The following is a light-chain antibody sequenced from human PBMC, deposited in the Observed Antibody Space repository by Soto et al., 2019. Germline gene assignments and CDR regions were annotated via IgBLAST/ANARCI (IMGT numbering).Light chain of an antibody. CDR1: QSISPW. CDR2: KAS. CDR3: QQYNTYPLT. V-gene: IGKV1-5*03. J-gene: IGKJ4*01. Sequence: DIQMTQSPSTLSASVGDSVTITCRASQSISPWLAWYQHKPGKAPTLLIYKASSLEGGVPSRFSGSGSGTDFNITISSLQPDDLATYYCQQYNTYPLTFGGGTTVEIK.